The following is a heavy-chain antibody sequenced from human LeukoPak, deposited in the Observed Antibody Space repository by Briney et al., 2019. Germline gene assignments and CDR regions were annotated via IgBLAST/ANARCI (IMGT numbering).Heavy chain of an antibody. CDR2: ISYDGSNK. Sequence: GGSLRLSCAASGFTFSTYAMSWVRQTPGKGLEWVAVISYDGSNKYYADSVKGRFTISRDNSKNTLYLQMNSLRAEDTAVYYCAKDGPAAILTDYWGQGTLVTVSS. D-gene: IGHD2-2*02. CDR1: GFTFSTYA. J-gene: IGHJ4*02. CDR3: AKDGPAAILTDY. V-gene: IGHV3-30*18.